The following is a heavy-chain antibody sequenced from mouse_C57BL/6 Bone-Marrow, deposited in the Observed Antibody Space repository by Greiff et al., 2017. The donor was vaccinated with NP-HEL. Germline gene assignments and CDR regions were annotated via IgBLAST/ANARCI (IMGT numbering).Heavy chain of an antibody. CDR2: INPGSGGT. J-gene: IGHJ1*03. D-gene: IGHD1-1*01. Sequence: QVQLQQSGAELVRPGTSVKVSCKASGYAFTNYLIEWVKQRPGQGLEWIGVINPGSGGTNYNEKFKGKATLTADKSSSTAYMQLSSLTSEDSAVYFGARSPYDYGSSSYWYFDVWGTGTTVTVSS. CDR3: ARSPYDYGSSSYWYFDV. CDR1: GYAFTNYL. V-gene: IGHV1-54*01.